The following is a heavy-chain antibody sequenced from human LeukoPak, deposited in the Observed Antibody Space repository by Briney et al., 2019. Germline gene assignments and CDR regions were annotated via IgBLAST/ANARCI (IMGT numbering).Heavy chain of an antibody. J-gene: IGHJ3*01. CDR1: GFPFTTVD. Sequence: PGGSLRLSCAASGFPFTTVDMSWVRHAPGKGLEWVSSTISDGSSSRYADSVKGRFTISRDNSQNTLYLQMNNLRAEDTALYYCARSTVRWAFDVWGQGTMVTVSS. CDR2: TISDGSSS. D-gene: IGHD4-11*01. CDR3: ARSTVRWAFDV. V-gene: IGHV3-23*01.